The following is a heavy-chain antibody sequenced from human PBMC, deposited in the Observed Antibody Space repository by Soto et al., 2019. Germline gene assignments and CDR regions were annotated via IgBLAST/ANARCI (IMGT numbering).Heavy chain of an antibody. J-gene: IGHJ4*02. Sequence: ASVKVSCKASGYTFTSYGISWVRQAPGQGLEWMGWISAYNGNTNYAQKLQGRVTMTTDTSTSTAYMELRSLRSDDTAVYYCARALGYCSGGSCQNLSHSFFDYWGQGTLVTVSS. CDR3: ARALGYCSGGSCQNLSHSFFDY. CDR2: ISAYNGNT. D-gene: IGHD2-15*01. V-gene: IGHV1-18*01. CDR1: GYTFTSYG.